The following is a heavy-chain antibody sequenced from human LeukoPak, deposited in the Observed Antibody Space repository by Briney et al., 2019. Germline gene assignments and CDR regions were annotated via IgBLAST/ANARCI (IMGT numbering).Heavy chain of an antibody. J-gene: IGHJ3*02. Sequence: SETLSLTCTVSGGSISSSSYYWGWIRQPPGKGLEWIGSINYSGNTYYNPSLKSRVTISVDTSKNQFSLKLSSLTAADTAVYYCARGPDFITPNAFDIWGQGTMVTVSS. D-gene: IGHD3-22*01. CDR1: GGSISSSSYY. CDR2: INYSGNT. V-gene: IGHV4-39*07. CDR3: ARGPDFITPNAFDI.